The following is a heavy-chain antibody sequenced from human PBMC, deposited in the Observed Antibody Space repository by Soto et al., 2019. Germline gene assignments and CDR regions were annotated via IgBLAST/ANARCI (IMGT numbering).Heavy chain of an antibody. J-gene: IGHJ5*02. V-gene: IGHV4-31*03. CDR3: ARDSGYSSSWGLDP. CDR1: GGSISSGGYY. CDR2: IYYSGST. Sequence: PSETLSLTCTVSGGSISSGGYYWSWIRQHPGKGLEWIGYIYYSGSTYYNPSLKSRVTISVDTSKNQFSLKLSSVTAADTAVYYCARDSGYSSSWGLDPWGQGTLVTVSS. D-gene: IGHD6-13*01.